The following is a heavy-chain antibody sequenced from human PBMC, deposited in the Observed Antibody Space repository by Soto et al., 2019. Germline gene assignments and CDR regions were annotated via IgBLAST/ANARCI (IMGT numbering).Heavy chain of an antibody. CDR2: IIPILGIA. V-gene: IGHV1-69*08. J-gene: IGHJ5*02. CDR3: ARDAGGYCSGGSCYWFDP. D-gene: IGHD2-15*01. Sequence: QVQLVQSGAEVKKPGSSVKVSCKASGGTFSSYTISWVRQAPGQGLEWMGRIIPILGIANYAQKFQGRVTITADKSTSTAYMELGSMRAEDTAVYYWARDAGGYCSGGSCYWFDPWGQGTLVTVSS. CDR1: GGTFSSYT.